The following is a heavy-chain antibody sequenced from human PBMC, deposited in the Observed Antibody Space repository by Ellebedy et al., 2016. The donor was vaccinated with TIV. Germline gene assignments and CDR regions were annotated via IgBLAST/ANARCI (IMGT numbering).Heavy chain of an antibody. CDR1: GFTFSNYW. D-gene: IGHD2-8*01. CDR2: IKQDGSEK. CDR3: ARQATNTWYLDY. V-gene: IGHV3-7*03. Sequence: PGGSLRLSCAASGFTFSNYWMSWVRQAPGKGLEWVGNIKQDGSEKLYVDSVRGRFTISRDNAKNSVFLQMNSLRAEDTAVYYCARQATNTWYLDYWGQGSLATVSS. J-gene: IGHJ4*02.